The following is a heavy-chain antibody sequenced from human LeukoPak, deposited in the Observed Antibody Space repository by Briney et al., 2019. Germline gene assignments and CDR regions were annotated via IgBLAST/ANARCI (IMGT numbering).Heavy chain of an antibody. CDR3: AKACSSTSCLYYYYYYMDV. D-gene: IGHD2-2*01. CDR1: GFTFSSYA. Sequence: PGGSLRLSCAASGFTFSSYAMSWVRQAPGKGLEWVSAISGSGGSTYYADSVKGRFTISRDNSKNALDLQMNSLRAEDTAVYYCAKACSSTSCLYYYYYYMDVWGKGTTVTVSS. V-gene: IGHV3-23*01. CDR2: ISGSGGST. J-gene: IGHJ6*03.